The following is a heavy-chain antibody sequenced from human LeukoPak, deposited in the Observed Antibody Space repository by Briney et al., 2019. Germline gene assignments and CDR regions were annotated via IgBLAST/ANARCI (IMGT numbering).Heavy chain of an antibody. Sequence: GGSLRLSCAASGFTFSGSALHWVRQASGKGLEWVGRIRSTANGYATAYAASVIGRFTISRDDSKNTAYLQMDSLKTEDTAVYYCTGNYYGSGSYADFDYWGQGTLVTVSS. J-gene: IGHJ4*02. CDR1: GFTFSGSA. D-gene: IGHD3-10*01. CDR2: IRSTANGYAT. CDR3: TGNYYGSGSYADFDY. V-gene: IGHV3-73*01.